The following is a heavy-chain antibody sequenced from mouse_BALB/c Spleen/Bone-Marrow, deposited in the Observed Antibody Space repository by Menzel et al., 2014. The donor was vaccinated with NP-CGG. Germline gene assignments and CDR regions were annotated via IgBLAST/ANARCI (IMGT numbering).Heavy chain of an antibody. Sequence: VQRVESGPGLVAPSQSLSITCTVSGFSLTSYSVHWVRQPPGKGLEWLGIIWTGGNTNYNSALMSRLSISKDNSKSQVFLKMNSLQTDDTAMYYCARERPLSGSTCGGFAYWGQGTLVTVSA. CDR3: ARERPLSGSTCGGFAY. CDR2: IWTGGNT. D-gene: IGHD1-1*01. CDR1: GFSLTSYS. J-gene: IGHJ3*01. V-gene: IGHV2-9*02.